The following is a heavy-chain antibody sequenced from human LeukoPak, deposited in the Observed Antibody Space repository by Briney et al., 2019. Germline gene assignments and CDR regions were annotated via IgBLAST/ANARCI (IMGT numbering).Heavy chain of an antibody. CDR2: ISGTSSTI. Sequence: GGPLRLSCAASGFTFSTYSMNWVRQAPGKGLEWVSYISGTSSTIYYADSVKGRFTISRDNAKNSLNLQMNSLRDEDTAVYYCVRESSGTVDYWGQGTLVTVSS. J-gene: IGHJ4*02. CDR3: VRESSGTVDY. D-gene: IGHD6-6*01. CDR1: GFTFSTYS. V-gene: IGHV3-48*02.